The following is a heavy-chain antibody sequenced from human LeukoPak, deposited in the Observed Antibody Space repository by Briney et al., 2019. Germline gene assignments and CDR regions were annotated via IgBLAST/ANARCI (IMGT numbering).Heavy chain of an antibody. Sequence: ASVKVSCKASGYTFTSYDINWVRQATGQGLEWMGWISAYNGNTNYAQKLQGRVTMTTDTSTSTAYMELRSLRSDDTAVYYCATRIVGATSLDYWGQGTLVTVSS. CDR3: ATRIVGATSLDY. V-gene: IGHV1-18*01. J-gene: IGHJ4*02. D-gene: IGHD1-26*01. CDR1: GYTFTSYD. CDR2: ISAYNGNT.